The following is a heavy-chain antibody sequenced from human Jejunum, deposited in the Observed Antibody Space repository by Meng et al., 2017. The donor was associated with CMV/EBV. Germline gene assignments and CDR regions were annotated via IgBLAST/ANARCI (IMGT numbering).Heavy chain of an antibody. V-gene: IGHV4-30-4*01. D-gene: IGHD1-14*01. Sequence: VSGESSSSGDSYWSWVRKPPGRGLGWIGYMYESGSTSYNPPLGSRVTISVDTSKNQFALKVMSVTAADTAVYYCAREGTNSYYFDYWGQGTLVTVSS. J-gene: IGHJ4*02. CDR2: MYESGST. CDR1: GESSSSGDSY. CDR3: AREGTNSYYFDY.